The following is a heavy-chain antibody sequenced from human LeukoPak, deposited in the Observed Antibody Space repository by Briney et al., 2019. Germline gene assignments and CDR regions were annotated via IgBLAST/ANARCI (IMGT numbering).Heavy chain of an antibody. CDR3: ARADCSGGSCYAFDI. D-gene: IGHD2-15*01. Sequence: PSETLSLTCAVYGGSFSGYYWSWIRQPPGKGLEWIGYIYYSGSTNYNPSLKSRVTMSVDTSKNQFSLKLSSVTAADTAVYYCARADCSGGSCYAFDIWGQGTMVTVSS. CDR1: GGSFSGYY. V-gene: IGHV4-59*01. CDR2: IYYSGST. J-gene: IGHJ3*02.